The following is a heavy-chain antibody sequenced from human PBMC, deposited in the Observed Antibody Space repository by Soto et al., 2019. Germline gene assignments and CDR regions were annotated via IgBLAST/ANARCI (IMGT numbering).Heavy chain of an antibody. D-gene: IGHD1-7*01. CDR2: LSYTGTT. J-gene: IGHJ5*02. CDR1: GGSISSTNCY. Sequence: SETLSLTCTVSGGSISSTNCYWGWIRQPPGKGLEWIGSLSYTGTTYYNPSLKTPVTISADTSKNQFSLKLSSVTAADTAVYYCARHVQTYNWNYVAANPWGPGTLVTVSS. V-gene: IGHV4-39*01. CDR3: ARHVQTYNWNYVAANP.